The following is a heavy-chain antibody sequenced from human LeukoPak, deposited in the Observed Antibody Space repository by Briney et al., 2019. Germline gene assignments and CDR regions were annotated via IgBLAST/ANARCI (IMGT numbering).Heavy chain of an antibody. V-gene: IGHV3-74*01. D-gene: IGHD3-22*01. Sequence: TGGSLRLSCAASGFTFSSYWVHWVRQASGKGLVWVSRLNTDGSTKTYADSVKGRFTISRDNAKNTLYLQMNSLRAEDTAVYYCARAGPDYYDSSGYYWDSWGQGTLVTVSS. CDR2: LNTDGSTK. CDR3: ARAGPDYYDSSGYYWDS. CDR1: GFTFSSYW. J-gene: IGHJ4*02.